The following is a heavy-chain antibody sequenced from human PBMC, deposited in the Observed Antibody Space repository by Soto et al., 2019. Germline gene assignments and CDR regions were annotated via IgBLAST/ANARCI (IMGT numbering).Heavy chain of an antibody. CDR1: GFTFSSYG. J-gene: IGHJ6*04. Sequence: PGGSLRLSCAASGFTFSSYGMHWVRQAPGKGLEWVAVIWYDGSNKYYADSVKGRFTISRDNSKNTLYLQMNSLRAEDTAVYYCARGVAARSDYYYSGREVWGDGNTVSVSA. V-gene: IGHV3-33*01. CDR3: ARGVAARSDYYYSGREV. CDR2: IWYDGSNK. D-gene: IGHD6-6*01.